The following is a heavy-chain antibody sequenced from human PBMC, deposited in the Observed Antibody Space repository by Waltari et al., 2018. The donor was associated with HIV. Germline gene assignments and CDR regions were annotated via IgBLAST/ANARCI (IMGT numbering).Heavy chain of an antibody. CDR2: VGDSGGTT. CDR3: ARGFDFTTAADI. J-gene: IGHJ4*02. V-gene: IGHV3-23*04. CDR1: GFTIYTYA. Sequence: EVQLVESGGGLVQPGGSLRLSCTASGFTIYTYAMSWVRQAPGKGLEWVSSVGDSGGTTYYADSVKGRFTISRDNSNITLYLQMNSLRAEDTAIYFCARGFDFTTAADIWGQGTLVTVSS. D-gene: IGHD6-13*01.